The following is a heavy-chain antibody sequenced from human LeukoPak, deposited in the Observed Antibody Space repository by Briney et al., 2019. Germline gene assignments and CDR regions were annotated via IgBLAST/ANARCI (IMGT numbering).Heavy chain of an antibody. CDR2: INSDGSST. J-gene: IGHJ4*02. Sequence: PGGSLRLSCAASGFTFSSYWMHWVRQAPGKGLVWVSRINSDGSSTSYADSVKGRFTISRDNAKNTLYLQMNSLRAEDTAVYYCARHPIDDSSGYYYSHFDYWGQGTLVTVSS. CDR1: GFTFSSYW. D-gene: IGHD3-22*01. V-gene: IGHV3-74*01. CDR3: ARHPIDDSSGYYYSHFDY.